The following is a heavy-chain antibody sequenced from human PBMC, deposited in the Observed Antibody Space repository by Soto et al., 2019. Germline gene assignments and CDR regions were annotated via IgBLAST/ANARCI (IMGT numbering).Heavy chain of an antibody. CDR3: ARAYYGDYLGYYYYMDV. J-gene: IGHJ6*03. Sequence: SETLSLTCAVYGGSFSGYYWSWTRQPPGKGLEWIGEINHSGSTNYNPSLKSRVTISVDTSKNQFSLKLSSVTAADTAVYYCARAYYGDYLGYYYYMDVWGKGTTVTVS. D-gene: IGHD4-17*01. CDR1: GGSFSGYY. V-gene: IGHV4-34*01. CDR2: INHSGST.